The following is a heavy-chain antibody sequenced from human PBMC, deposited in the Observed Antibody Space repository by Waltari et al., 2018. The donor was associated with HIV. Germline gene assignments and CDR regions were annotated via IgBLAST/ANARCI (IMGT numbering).Heavy chain of an antibody. CDR1: GGSFSGYY. CDR2: INHSGRT. D-gene: IGHD6-13*01. V-gene: IGHV4-34*01. CDR3: ARGQGSSWYGY. J-gene: IGHJ4*02. Sequence: QVQLQQWGAGLLKLSETLSLTCAVYGGSFSGYYWSWIRQPPGKGLEWIGEINHSGRTNYNPSLKGQVTISVDTSKNQFSLKLGSVTAADAAVYYCARGQGSSWYGYWGQGTLVTVSS.